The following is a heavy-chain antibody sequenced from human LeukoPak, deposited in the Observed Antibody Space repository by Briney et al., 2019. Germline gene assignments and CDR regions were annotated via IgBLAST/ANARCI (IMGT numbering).Heavy chain of an antibody. Sequence: ASVKVSCKASGYSFSRYGLNGVRQAPGQRLDWMGWINTNTGIPTYAQAFTGRIVFSLDPSVSTAYLQISSLKAEDTAVYYCARERLGITFGDDYYYYYMDVWGKGTTVTISS. V-gene: IGHV7-4-1*02. J-gene: IGHJ6*03. D-gene: IGHD3-16*01. CDR2: INTNTGIP. CDR1: GYSFSRYG. CDR3: ARERLGITFGDDYYYYYMDV.